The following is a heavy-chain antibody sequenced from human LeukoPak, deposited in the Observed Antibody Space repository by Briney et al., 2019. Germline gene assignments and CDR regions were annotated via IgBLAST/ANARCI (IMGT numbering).Heavy chain of an antibody. D-gene: IGHD2-15*01. CDR3: ASGCSGGSCYSSFWFDP. CDR2: ISSSSSYI. V-gene: IGHV3-21*01. J-gene: IGHJ5*02. Sequence: ETLSLTCAVYGGSFSGYYWSWVRQAPGKGLEWVSSISSSSSYIYYADSVKGRFTISRDNAKNSLYLQMNSLRAEDTAVYYCASGCSGGSCYSSFWFDPWGQGTLVTVSS. CDR1: GGSFSGYY.